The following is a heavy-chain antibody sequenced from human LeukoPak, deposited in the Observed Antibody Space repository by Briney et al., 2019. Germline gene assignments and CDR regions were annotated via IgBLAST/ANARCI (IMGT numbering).Heavy chain of an antibody. CDR1: GGPISSYY. CDR2: IYYSGST. Sequence: SETLSLTCTVSGGPISSYYWSWIRQPPGKGLEWIGYIYYSGSTNYNPSLKSRVTISVDTSKNQFSLKLSSVTAADTAVYYCARHVSSGYFDYWGQGTLVTVSS. V-gene: IGHV4-59*08. D-gene: IGHD6-6*01. J-gene: IGHJ4*02. CDR3: ARHVSSGYFDY.